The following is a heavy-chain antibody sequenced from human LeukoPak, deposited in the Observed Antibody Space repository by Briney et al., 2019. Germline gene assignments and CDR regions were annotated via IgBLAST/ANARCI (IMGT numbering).Heavy chain of an antibody. CDR3: ARDPIIAVAGENWFDP. V-gene: IGHV1-2*02. J-gene: IGHJ5*02. D-gene: IGHD6-19*01. CDR2: INPNSGDT. Sequence: AASVKVSCKASGYTFSDYFMHWVRQAPGQGLEWMGWINPNSGDTNYAQKFQDRVTMTRDTSITTAYMELSRLRSDDTAVYYCARDPIIAVAGENWFDPWGQGSLVTVSS. CDR1: GYTFSDYF.